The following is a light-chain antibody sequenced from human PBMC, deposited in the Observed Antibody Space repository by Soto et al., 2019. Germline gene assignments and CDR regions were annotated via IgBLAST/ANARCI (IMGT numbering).Light chain of an antibody. V-gene: IGLV2-8*01. CDR2: EVV. Sequence: QSALTPPPSASGSPAHSVTISYTGTKTYIGVYDFVSWYQHHPGKAPRLIIYEVVQRPSGVPDRFSGSKSGNTASLTVSGLQDADEADYFCKSYAGSNTYVLGSGTKGTVL. CDR1: KTYIGVYDF. J-gene: IGLJ1*01. CDR3: KSYAGSNTYV.